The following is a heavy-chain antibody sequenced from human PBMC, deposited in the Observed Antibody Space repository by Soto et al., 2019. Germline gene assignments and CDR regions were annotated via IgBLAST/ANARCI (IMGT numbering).Heavy chain of an antibody. CDR1: GFTFSDYY. V-gene: IGHV3-11*01. CDR3: ARAKGPDSSGYPYFDY. D-gene: IGHD3-22*01. Sequence: GGSLRLSCAASGFTFSDYYMSWIRQAPGKGLEWVSYISSSGSTIYYADSVKGRFTISRDNAKNSLYLQMNSLRAEDTAVYYCARAKGPDSSGYPYFDYWGQGTLVIVSS. CDR2: ISSSGSTI. J-gene: IGHJ4*02.